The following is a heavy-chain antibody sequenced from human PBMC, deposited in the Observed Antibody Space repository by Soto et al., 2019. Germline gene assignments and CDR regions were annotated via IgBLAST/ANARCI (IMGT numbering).Heavy chain of an antibody. CDR2: IYYSGST. V-gene: IGHV4-59*08. CDR3: ARHGSKTTIFGY. J-gene: IGHJ4*02. CDR1: GGSISSYY. Sequence: PSETLALTCTVSGGSISSYYWSWIRQPPGKGLEWIGYIYYSGSTNYNPSLKSRVTISVDTSKNQFSLKLSSVTAADTAVYYCARHGSKTTIFGYWGQGTLVTGSS. D-gene: IGHD3-3*01.